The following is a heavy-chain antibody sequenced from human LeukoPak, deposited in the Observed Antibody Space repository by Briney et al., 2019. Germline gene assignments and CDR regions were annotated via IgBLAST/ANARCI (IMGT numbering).Heavy chain of an antibody. CDR3: ARRNNNAFDI. CDR1: GYFISSGYY. D-gene: IGHD1-14*01. V-gene: IGHV4-38-2*01. J-gene: IGHJ3*02. Sequence: SETLSLTCAVSGYFISSGYYWGWIRQPPGKGLEWIGTIYHSGNTYYNPSLKSRVTISLDTSKNQFSLKLSSVTAADPAVYYCARRNNNAFDIWGQGTMVTVSS. CDR2: IYHSGNT.